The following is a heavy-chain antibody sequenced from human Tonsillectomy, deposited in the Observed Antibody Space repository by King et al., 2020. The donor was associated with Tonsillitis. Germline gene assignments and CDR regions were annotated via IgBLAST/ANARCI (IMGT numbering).Heavy chain of an antibody. V-gene: IGHV3-30*03. CDR3: ASYCSRTSCPMDV. Sequence: VQLVESGGGVVQPGRSLRLSCAASGFTFSNYGMHWVRQAPGKGLEWVAVISDDGSDKYYADSVKGRFTISRDNSKNTLYLQMNSLRTEGTAVYYCASYCSRTSCPMDVWGKGTTGTVSS. CDR1: GFTFSNYG. J-gene: IGHJ6*03. D-gene: IGHD2-2*01. CDR2: ISDDGSDK.